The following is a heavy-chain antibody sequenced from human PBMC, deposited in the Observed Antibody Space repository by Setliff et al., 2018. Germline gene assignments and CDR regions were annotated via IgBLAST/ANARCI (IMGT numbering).Heavy chain of an antibody. CDR2: ISSSGYTI. D-gene: IGHD3-22*01. V-gene: IGHV3-11*04. Sequence: TGGSLRLSCEASGFTLDDYYMTWIRQAPGKGLEWISYISSSGYTIYYANSVKGRFSISRDGALNSLFLEMNSLRVDDTAIYYCARGKDYSDGSGYPIFQHWGQGTPVTVSS. CDR1: GFTLDDYY. CDR3: ARGKDYSDGSGYPIFQH. J-gene: IGHJ1*01.